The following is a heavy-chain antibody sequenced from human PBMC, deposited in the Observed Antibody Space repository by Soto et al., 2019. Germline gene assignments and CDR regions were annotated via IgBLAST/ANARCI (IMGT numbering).Heavy chain of an antibody. CDR2: ISSSSSYI. J-gene: IGHJ6*02. V-gene: IGHV3-21*01. Sequence: GGSLRLSCAASGFTFSSYSMNWVRQAPGKGLEWVSSISSSSSYIYYADSVKGRFTISRDNAKNSLYLQMNSLRAEDTAVYYCAREDWGGDCYPPYYYYYGMDVWGQGTTVTVSS. CDR1: GFTFSSYS. CDR3: AREDWGGDCYPPYYYYYGMDV. D-gene: IGHD2-21*02.